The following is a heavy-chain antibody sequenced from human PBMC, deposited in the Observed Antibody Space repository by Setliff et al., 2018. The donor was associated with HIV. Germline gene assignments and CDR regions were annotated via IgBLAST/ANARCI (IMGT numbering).Heavy chain of an antibody. CDR1: GGSISSSRYY. D-gene: IGHD3-3*01. CDR2: IYYSGRT. Sequence: DTLALTCTVSGGSISSSRYYWGWIRQPPGEGLAWIGYIYYSGRTYYNPSLKSRVTIALNTTTNQFALKLSAVTAADTAVYYCARLEYYHYMDVCGKGTPVTVSS. J-gene: IGHJ6*03. V-gene: IGHV4-39*01. CDR3: ARLEYYHYMDV.